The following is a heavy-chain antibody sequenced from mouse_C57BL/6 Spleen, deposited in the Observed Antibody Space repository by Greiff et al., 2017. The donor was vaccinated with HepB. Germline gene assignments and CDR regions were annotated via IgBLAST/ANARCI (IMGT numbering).Heavy chain of an antibody. V-gene: IGHV1-61*01. Sequence: QVQLQQPGAELVRPGSSVKLSCKASGYTFTSYWMDWVKQRPGQGLEWIGNIYPADSETHYNQKFKDKATLTVDKSSSTAYMQLSSLTSEDSAVYYCALYGNYPYWYFDVWGTGTTVSVSS. J-gene: IGHJ1*03. CDR3: ALYGNYPYWYFDV. D-gene: IGHD2-1*01. CDR2: IYPADSET. CDR1: GYTFTSYW.